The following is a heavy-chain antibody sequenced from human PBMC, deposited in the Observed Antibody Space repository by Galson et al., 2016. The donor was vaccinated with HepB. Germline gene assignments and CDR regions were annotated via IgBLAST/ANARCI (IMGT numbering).Heavy chain of an antibody. V-gene: IGHV3-33*08. CDR3: ARDYRSIPPTYYFDY. CDR2: IWYDGSLK. J-gene: IGHJ4*02. Sequence: SLRLSCAASGFTFSSYWMVWVRQAPGKGLEWVAVIWYDGSLKYYADSVKGRFTISRDNSKNTLYLRMNSLRAEDTAVYYCARDYRSIPPTYYFDYWGQGTLVTVSS. CDR1: GFTFSSYW. D-gene: IGHD1-14*01.